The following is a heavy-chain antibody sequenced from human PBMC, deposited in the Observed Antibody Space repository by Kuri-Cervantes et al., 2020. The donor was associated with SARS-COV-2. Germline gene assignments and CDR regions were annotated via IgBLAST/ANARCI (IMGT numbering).Heavy chain of an antibody. Sequence: SETLSLTCTVSGGSISSSSYYWGWLRQPPGKGLEWIGSIYHSGTTYYNPSLKSRVTISVDTSKNQFSLRLNSVTAADTAVYYCARPLTLVVSEWYFDLWGRGTLVTVSS. CDR3: ARPLTLVVSEWYFDL. CDR1: GGSISSSSYY. D-gene: IGHD2-21*01. V-gene: IGHV4-39*07. CDR2: IYHSGTT. J-gene: IGHJ2*01.